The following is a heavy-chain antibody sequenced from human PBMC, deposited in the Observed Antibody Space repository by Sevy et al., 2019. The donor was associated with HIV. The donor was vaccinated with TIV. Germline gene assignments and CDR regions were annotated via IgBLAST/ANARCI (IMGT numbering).Heavy chain of an antibody. V-gene: IGHV3-9*01. CDR1: GFTFDDYA. CDR2: SSWNSGST. CDR3: AKGIGYSNGWYSWFDS. D-gene: IGHD6-19*01. Sequence: GGSLRLSCVASGFTFDDYAMHWVRQAPGKGPEWVSGSSWNSGSTGYAESVKGRFTISRDNAKNSLYLQMNGLRVEDTALYYCAKGIGYSNGWYSWFDSWGQGTLVTVSS. J-gene: IGHJ5*01.